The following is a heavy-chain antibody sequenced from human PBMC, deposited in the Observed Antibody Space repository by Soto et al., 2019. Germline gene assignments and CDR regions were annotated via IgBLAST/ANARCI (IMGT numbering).Heavy chain of an antibody. CDR2: IKQDGSEK. D-gene: IGHD2-21*02. V-gene: IGHV3-7*01. Sequence: EVQLVESGGTLVQPGGSLRLSCAASGFTFSSYWMTWVRQAPGKGLEWVANIKQDGSEKYYVDSVKGRLTISRDNAKNSXXLLTDSLRAEDTGVYYCARDRSEYCGGDCYHDFEVWGRGTLVTVSS. J-gene: IGHJ2*01. CDR1: GFTFSSYW. CDR3: ARDRSEYCGGDCYHDFEV.